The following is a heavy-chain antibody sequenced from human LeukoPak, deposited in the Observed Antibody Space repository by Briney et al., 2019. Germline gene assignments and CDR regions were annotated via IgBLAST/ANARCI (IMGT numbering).Heavy chain of an antibody. Sequence: GRSLRLSCAASGFTFSSSGMSWVRQAPGRGLEWISTISISGGGTYYADSVKGRFTISRDNSRNTLYLDMNSVRAEDTAVYYCVQVFSADTFPFDYWGQGTQVTVSS. V-gene: IGHV3-23*01. D-gene: IGHD1-1*01. J-gene: IGHJ4*02. CDR3: VQVFSADTFPFDY. CDR1: GFTFSSSG. CDR2: ISISGGGT.